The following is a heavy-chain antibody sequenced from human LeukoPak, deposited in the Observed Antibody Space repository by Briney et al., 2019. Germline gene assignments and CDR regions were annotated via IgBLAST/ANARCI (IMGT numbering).Heavy chain of an antibody. CDR2: IIPIFGTA. V-gene: IGHV1-69*13. CDR1: GYTFTSYG. Sequence: ASVKVSCKASGYTFTSYGISWVRQAPGQGLEWMGGIIPIFGTANYAQKFQGRVTITADESTSTAYMELSSLRSEDTAVYYCARAALNYDSITPYEYYFDYWGQGTLVTVSS. D-gene: IGHD3-3*01. CDR3: ARAALNYDSITPYEYYFDY. J-gene: IGHJ4*02.